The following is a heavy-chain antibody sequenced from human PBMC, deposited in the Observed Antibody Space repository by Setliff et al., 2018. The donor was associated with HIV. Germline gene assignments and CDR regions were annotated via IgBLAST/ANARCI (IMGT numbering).Heavy chain of an antibody. CDR1: GYSISSGYY. CDR2: IYYSGRT. CDR3: ARHDDDGGYNNWFDP. V-gene: IGHV4-38-2*02. Sequence: PSETLSLTCSVSGYSISSGYYWSWVRQPPGKGLEWVASIYYSGRTYYNPSPSLKDRLTISVDTSKNQFSLNLTSVTAADTAVYYCARHDDDGGYNNWFDPWGQGALVTVSS. D-gene: IGHD3-22*01. J-gene: IGHJ5*02.